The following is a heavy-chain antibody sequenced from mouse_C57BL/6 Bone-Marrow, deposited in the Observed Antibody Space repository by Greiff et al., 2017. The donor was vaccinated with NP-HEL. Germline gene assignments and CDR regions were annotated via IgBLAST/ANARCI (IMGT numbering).Heavy chain of an antibody. CDR2: IYPGGGYT. Sequence: VQLVESGAELVRPGTSVKMSCKASGYTFTNYWIGWAKQRPGHGLEWIGDIYPGGGYTNYNEKFKGKATLTADKSSSTAYMQFSSLTSEDSAIYYCGTGGSSYWYFDVWGTGTTVTVSS. CDR1: GYTFTNYW. J-gene: IGHJ1*03. CDR3: GTGGSSYWYFDV. V-gene: IGHV1-63*01. D-gene: IGHD1-1*01.